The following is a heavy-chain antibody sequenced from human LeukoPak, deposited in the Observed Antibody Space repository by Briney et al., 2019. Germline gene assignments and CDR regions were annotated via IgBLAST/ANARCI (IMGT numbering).Heavy chain of an antibody. CDR1: GYSISGGYM. D-gene: IGHD4-23*01. CDR2: IYHAGST. Sequence: PSGTLSLTCTVSGYSISGGYMCGWRRPPPGKVLGWVGRIYHAGSTYYNPSLKSRLNISADTSKNQFSLRLSSVTAADTAVYYCVRVDYGGNYFDYWGQGTTVTVS. J-gene: IGHJ4*02. CDR3: VRVDYGGNYFDY. V-gene: IGHV4-38-2*02.